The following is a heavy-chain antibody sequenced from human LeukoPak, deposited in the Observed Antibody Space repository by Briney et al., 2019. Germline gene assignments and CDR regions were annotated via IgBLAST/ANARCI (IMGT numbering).Heavy chain of an antibody. V-gene: IGHV5-51*01. CDR1: GYSFTNYW. CDR3: AKRRDLYSGSYYTFDY. J-gene: IGHJ4*02. D-gene: IGHD1-26*01. Sequence: GESLKISCKGSGYSFTNYWIGWVRQMPGKGLKWMGIIYPGDSDARYSPSFQGQVTISADKSISTAYLQWSSLKASDTAMYYCAKRRDLYSGSYYTFDYWGQGTLVTVSS. CDR2: IYPGDSDA.